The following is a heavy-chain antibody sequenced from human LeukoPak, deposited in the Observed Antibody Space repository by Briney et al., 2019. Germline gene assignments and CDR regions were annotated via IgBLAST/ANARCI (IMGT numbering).Heavy chain of an antibody. J-gene: IGHJ4*02. CDR3: VGDRNNDRWFYY. CDR2: IYYSGST. CDR1: GGSISSNTYS. D-gene: IGHD1-1*01. Sequence: QASETLSLTCTVSGGSISSNTYSWGWIRQPPGKGLEWIGSIYYSGSTYYNPSLNSRVTISVDTSKNQFSLKLSSVTAADTAVYYCVGDRNNDRWFYYWGQGALVTVSS. V-gene: IGHV4-39*07.